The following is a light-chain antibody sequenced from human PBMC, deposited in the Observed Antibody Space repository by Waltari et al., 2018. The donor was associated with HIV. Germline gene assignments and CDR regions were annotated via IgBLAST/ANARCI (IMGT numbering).Light chain of an antibody. CDR3: QQRSDWPVT. CDR1: QSLSNS. CDR2: DAS. Sequence: EIVLTQSPATLSFSPGERATLSCRASQSLSNSLAWYQQRPGQAPTLLSYDASNRATDIPDRFSGSGSGTDFTLTISSLEPEDFAVYYCQQRSDWPVTFGQGSRLEIK. J-gene: IGKJ5*01. V-gene: IGKV3-11*01.